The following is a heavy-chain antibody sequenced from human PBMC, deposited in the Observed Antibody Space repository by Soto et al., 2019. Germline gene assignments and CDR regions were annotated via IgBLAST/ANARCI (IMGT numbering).Heavy chain of an antibody. CDR1: GYTLTELS. J-gene: IGHJ5*02. CDR3: ATQYKERNWFDP. CDR2: FDPEDGET. V-gene: IGHV1-24*01. D-gene: IGHD1-1*01. Sequence: ASVKVSCKVSGYTLTELSMHWVRQAPGKGLEWMGGFDPEDGETIYAQKFQGRVTMTEDTSTDTAYMELSSLISEVTAVYYCATQYKERNWFDPWGQGTLVTVSS.